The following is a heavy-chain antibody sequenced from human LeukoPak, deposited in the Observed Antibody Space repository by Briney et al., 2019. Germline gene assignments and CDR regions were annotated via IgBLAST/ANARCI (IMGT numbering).Heavy chain of an antibody. CDR1: GGSFSGYY. J-gene: IGHJ6*04. V-gene: IGHV4-34*01. CDR2: INHSGST. CDR3: ARGHTVTAYYYYGMDV. Sequence: SETLSLTCAVYGGSFSGYYWSWIRQPPGKGLEWIGEINHSGSTNYNPSLKSRVTISVDKSKDQFSLKLSSVTAADTAVYYCARGHTVTAYYYYGMDVWGKGTTVTVSS. D-gene: IGHD4-11*01.